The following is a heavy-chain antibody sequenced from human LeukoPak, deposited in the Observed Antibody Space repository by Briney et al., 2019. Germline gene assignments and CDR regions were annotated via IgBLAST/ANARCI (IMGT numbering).Heavy chain of an antibody. J-gene: IGHJ3*02. V-gene: IGHV1-18*01. CDR3: ARAPTYYDILTGYYRDDAFDI. D-gene: IGHD3-9*01. CDR2: ISAYNGNT. CDR1: GYTFTSYG. Sequence: ASVKVSCKTSGYTFTSYGISRVRQAPGQGIEWMGWISAYNGNTNYAQKLQGRVTMTTDTSTSTAYMELRSLRSDDTAVYYCARAPTYYDILTGYYRDDAFDIWGQGTMVTVSS.